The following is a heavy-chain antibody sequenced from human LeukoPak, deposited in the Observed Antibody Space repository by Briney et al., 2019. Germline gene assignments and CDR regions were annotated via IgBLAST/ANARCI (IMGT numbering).Heavy chain of an antibody. CDR3: ARGWGPAYCGGASNRDVDY. CDR2: IYSSGST. J-gene: IGHJ4*02. D-gene: IGHD2-21*01. Sequence: PSETLSLTCTVSGGSISSYYWSWIRQPAGKGLEWIGRIYSSGSTDYNPSLKSRVTMSVDTSKNQFSLKLSFVTAADTAVYYCARGWGPAYCGGASNRDVDYWGKRALVTVSS. CDR1: GGSISSYY. V-gene: IGHV4-4*07.